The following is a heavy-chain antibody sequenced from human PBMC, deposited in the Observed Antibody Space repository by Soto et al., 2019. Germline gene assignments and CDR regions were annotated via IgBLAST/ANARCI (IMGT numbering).Heavy chain of an antibody. D-gene: IGHD5-12*01. V-gene: IGHV4-34*01. J-gene: IGHJ6*02. CDR3: ARYYRRSGYDFRLSYYYYGMDV. Sequence: PSETLSLTCAVYGGSFSGYYWSWIRQPPGKGLEWIGEINHSGSTNYNPSLKSRVTISVDTSKNQFSLKLSSVTAADTAVYYRARYYRRSGYDFRLSYYYYGMDVWGQGTTVTVSS. CDR2: INHSGST. CDR1: GGSFSGYY.